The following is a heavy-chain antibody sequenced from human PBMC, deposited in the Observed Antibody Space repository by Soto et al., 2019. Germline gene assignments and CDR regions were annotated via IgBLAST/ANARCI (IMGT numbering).Heavy chain of an antibody. D-gene: IGHD5-12*01. CDR3: ARQEVAKRNPYHYSGMDV. CDR2: IYYSGST. CDR1: GGSISISSYY. Sequence: SETLSLTCTVSGGSISISSYYWGWIRQPPGKGLEWIGSIYYSGSTYYNPSLKSRVTISVDTSKNQFSLQLSSVTAADTPVYYCARQEVAKRNPYHYSGMDVWGQGTTVTVSS. J-gene: IGHJ6*02. V-gene: IGHV4-39*01.